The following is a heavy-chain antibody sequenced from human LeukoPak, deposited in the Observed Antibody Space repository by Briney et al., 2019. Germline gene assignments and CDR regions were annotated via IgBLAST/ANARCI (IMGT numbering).Heavy chain of an antibody. Sequence: GASVKVSCKASGYTFTVYYMHWVRQAPGQGLEWMGRINPNSGGTNYAQKFQGRVTMTRDTSISTAYMELSRLRSDDTAVYYCARDCSGGSCYSHWGQGTLVTVSS. CDR2: INPNSGGT. CDR3: ARDCSGGSCYSH. V-gene: IGHV1-2*06. CDR1: GYTFTVYY. J-gene: IGHJ4*02. D-gene: IGHD2-15*01.